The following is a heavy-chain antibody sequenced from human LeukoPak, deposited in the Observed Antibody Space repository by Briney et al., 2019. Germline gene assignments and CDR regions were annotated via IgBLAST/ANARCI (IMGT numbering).Heavy chain of an antibody. CDR2: INSDGSGT. J-gene: IGHJ6*02. CDR3: ASPVGNYYYGMDV. Sequence: PGGSLRLSCAASGFTFSSYWMHWVRQAPGKGLVWVSRINSDGSGTRYADSVKGRFTISRDNAKNTLYLQMNSLRAGDTSVYYCASPVGNYYYGMDVWGQGTTVTVSS. CDR1: GFTFSSYW. V-gene: IGHV3-74*01. D-gene: IGHD2-15*01.